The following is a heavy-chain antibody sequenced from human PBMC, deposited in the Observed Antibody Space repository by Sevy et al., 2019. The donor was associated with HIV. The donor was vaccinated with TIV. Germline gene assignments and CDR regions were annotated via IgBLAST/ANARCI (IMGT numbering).Heavy chain of an antibody. CDR1: GFTFSVYA. CDR2: ISYDERDI. D-gene: IGHD2-8*01. Sequence: GGSLRLSCAASGFTFSVYAMHWVRQAPGKGLEWLSYISYDERDIYYLDSVRGRFSVSRDISKRTLFLQMNDLRPEDTAVYYCARRDVNHQYLMDYWGQGILVTVSS. CDR3: ARRDVNHQYLMDY. J-gene: IGHJ4*02. V-gene: IGHV3-30*03.